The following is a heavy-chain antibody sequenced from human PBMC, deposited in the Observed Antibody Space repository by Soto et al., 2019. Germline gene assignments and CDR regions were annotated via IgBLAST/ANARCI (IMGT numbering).Heavy chain of an antibody. D-gene: IGHD2-2*01. Sequence: GGSLRLSCAASGFTFSSYAMSWVRQAPGKGLEWVSAISGSGGSTYYADSVKGRLTISRDNSKNTLYLQMNSLRAEDTAVYYCAKSADIVVVPAATDFDYWGQGILVTVSS. CDR3: AKSADIVVVPAATDFDY. J-gene: IGHJ4*02. CDR1: GFTFSSYA. CDR2: ISGSGGST. V-gene: IGHV3-23*01.